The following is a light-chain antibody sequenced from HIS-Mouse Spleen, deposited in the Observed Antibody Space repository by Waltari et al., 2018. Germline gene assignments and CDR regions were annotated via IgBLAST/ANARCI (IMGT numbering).Light chain of an antibody. CDR2: DDS. CDR3: YSTDSSGNHRV. J-gene: IGLJ2*01. CDR1: ELPKKY. Sequence: SYELTQPPSVSVSPGQTARIPCSGDELPKKYPYWYQQKSGQAPVLVIYDDSKRPSGIPERFSGSSSGTMATLTISGAQVEDEADYYCYSTDSSGNHRVFGGGTKLTVL. V-gene: IGLV3-10*01.